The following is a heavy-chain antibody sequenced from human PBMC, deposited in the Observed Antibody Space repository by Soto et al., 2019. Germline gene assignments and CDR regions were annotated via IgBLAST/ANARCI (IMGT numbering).Heavy chain of an antibody. CDR1: GYTFISYG. Sequence: ASVKVSCKTFGYTFISYGMHWVRQAPGQRLEWMGWIDAGNGNTKYSEKFQGRVTITRDTSASTAYMELSSLRSEDTAVYYCARTVRYSGYDSAFDIWGQGTMVTVSS. CDR3: ARTVRYSGYDSAFDI. V-gene: IGHV1-3*01. J-gene: IGHJ3*02. D-gene: IGHD5-12*01. CDR2: IDAGNGNT.